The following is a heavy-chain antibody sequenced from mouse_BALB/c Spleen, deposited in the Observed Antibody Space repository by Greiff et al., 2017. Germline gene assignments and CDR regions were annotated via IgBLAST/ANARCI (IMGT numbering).Heavy chain of an antibody. CDR1: GYTFTSYW. CDR2: INPSTGYT. Sequence: QVHVKQSGAELAKPGASVKMSCKASGYTFTSYWMHWVKQRPGQGLEWIGYINPSTGYTEYNQKFKDKATLTADKSSSTAYMQLSSLTSEDSAVYYCARDDKGYFDYWGQGTTLTVSS. J-gene: IGHJ2*01. V-gene: IGHV1-7*01. CDR3: ARDDKGYFDY. D-gene: IGHD1-3*01.